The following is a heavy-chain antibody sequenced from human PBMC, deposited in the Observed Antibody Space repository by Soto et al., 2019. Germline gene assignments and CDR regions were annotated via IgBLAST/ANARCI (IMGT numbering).Heavy chain of an antibody. D-gene: IGHD1-26*01. CDR3: ARRGSGSDYDY. V-gene: IGHV3-23*01. CDR1: GFTFSNYA. CDR2: ISGSGDST. Sequence: EVQLLESGGGLVQPGGSLRLSCAASGFTFSNYAMNWVRQAPGKGLEWVSVISGSGDSTYYADSVKGRFTISRENSKNTLYLQMNSLRAEDTAIYYCARRGSGSDYDYWGQGTLVSVSS. J-gene: IGHJ4*02.